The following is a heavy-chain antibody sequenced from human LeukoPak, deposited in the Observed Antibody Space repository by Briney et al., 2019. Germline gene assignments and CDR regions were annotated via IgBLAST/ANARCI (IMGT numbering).Heavy chain of an antibody. J-gene: IGHJ5*02. CDR2: ISGDGVST. CDR3: ARDGGVWSGYSHNWFDP. D-gene: IGHD3-3*01. V-gene: IGHV3-43*02. Sequence: PGGSLRLSCAASGFTFDDYAMHWVRQAPGIGLEWESVISGDGVSTYYADSVKGRFTISRDNSKNSLYLQMNSLRTEDTALYYCARDGGVWSGYSHNWFDPWGQGTLVTVSS. CDR1: GFTFDDYA.